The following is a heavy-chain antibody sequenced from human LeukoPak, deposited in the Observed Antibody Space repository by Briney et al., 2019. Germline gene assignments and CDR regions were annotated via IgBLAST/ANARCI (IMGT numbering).Heavy chain of an antibody. CDR3: ATSPGYRGNDQGFDY. CDR2: IIPIFGTA. J-gene: IGHJ4*02. D-gene: IGHD5-12*01. Sequence: SVKVSCKASGGTFSSYAISWVRQAPGQGLEWMGRIIPIFGTANYAQKFQGRVTITTDESTSTAYMELSSLRSEDTAVYYCATSPGYRGNDQGFDYWGQGTLVTVSS. CDR1: GGTFSSYA. V-gene: IGHV1-69*05.